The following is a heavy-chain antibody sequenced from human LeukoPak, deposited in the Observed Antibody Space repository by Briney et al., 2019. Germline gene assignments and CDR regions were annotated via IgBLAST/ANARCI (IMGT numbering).Heavy chain of an antibody. CDR2: IKQDGSEK. CDR1: GSTFSSYW. J-gene: IGHJ4*02. Sequence: GGSLRLSCAASGSTFSSYWMSWVRQAPGKGLEWVANIKQDGSEKYYVDSVKGRFTISRDNAKNSLYLQMNSLRAEDTAVYYCARLRYFDWHYYFDYWGQGTLVTVSS. CDR3: ARLRYFDWHYYFDY. D-gene: IGHD3-9*01. V-gene: IGHV3-7*01.